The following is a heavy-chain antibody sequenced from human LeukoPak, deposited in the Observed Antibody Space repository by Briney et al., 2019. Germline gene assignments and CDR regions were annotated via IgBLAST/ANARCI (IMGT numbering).Heavy chain of an antibody. CDR1: GFTFRNYV. CDR3: AREGYYGSGSPPSLYFDY. D-gene: IGHD3-10*01. Sequence: GGSLRLSCAASGFTFRNYVIHWVRQAPGKGLEWVAVTSSDLNVKLYADSVKGRFTISRDNSRSTLYLQMNSLRPEDTAIYYCAREGYYGSGSPPSLYFDYWGRGALVTVSS. J-gene: IGHJ4*02. V-gene: IGHV3-30-3*01. CDR2: TSSDLNVK.